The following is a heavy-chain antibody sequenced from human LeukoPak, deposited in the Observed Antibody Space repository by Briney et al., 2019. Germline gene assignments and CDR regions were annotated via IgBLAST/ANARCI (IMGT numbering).Heavy chain of an antibody. Sequence: SETLSLTCAVSGGSFSGYSWSWIRQPPGKGLEWIGEINHSGSTNYNPSLKSRVTISVATSKNQFSLKLSSVTAADTAVYYCARGRRYYYDSSGYVDYWGQGTLVTVSS. V-gene: IGHV4-34*01. CDR3: ARGRRYYYDSSGYVDY. J-gene: IGHJ4*02. CDR1: GGSFSGYS. CDR2: INHSGST. D-gene: IGHD3-22*01.